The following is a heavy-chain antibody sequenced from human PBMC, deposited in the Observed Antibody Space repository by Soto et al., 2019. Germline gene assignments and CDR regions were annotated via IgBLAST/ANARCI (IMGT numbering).Heavy chain of an antibody. D-gene: IGHD2-2*01. J-gene: IGHJ4*02. Sequence: EVQLVESGGGLVQPGGSLRLSCAASGFTVSSNYMSWVRQAPGKGLEWVSVIYSGGSTYYADSVKGRFTISRDNSKNTLYLQMNSVRAEDTAVYYCARDQYCSSTSCYDGWGQGTLVTVSS. CDR1: GFTVSSNY. CDR2: IYSGGST. V-gene: IGHV3-66*01. CDR3: ARDQYCSSTSCYDG.